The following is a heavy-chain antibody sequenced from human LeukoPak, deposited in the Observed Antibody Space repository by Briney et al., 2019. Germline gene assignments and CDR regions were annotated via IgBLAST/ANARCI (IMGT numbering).Heavy chain of an antibody. CDR1: GGSISSYY. CDR3: ARSRYAPEYSSGWYDY. V-gene: IGHV4-4*07. D-gene: IGHD6-19*01. Sequence: SETLSLTRTVSGGSISSYYWSWIRHPAGKGLEWIGRIYTSGSTNYNPSLQSRVTMSVDTSKNQFSLKLSSVTAADTAVYYCARSRYAPEYSSGWYDYWGQGTLVTVSS. CDR2: IYTSGST. J-gene: IGHJ4*02.